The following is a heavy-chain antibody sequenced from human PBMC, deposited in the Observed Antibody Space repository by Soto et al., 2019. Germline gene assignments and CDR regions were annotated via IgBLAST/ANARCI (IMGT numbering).Heavy chain of an antibody. D-gene: IGHD3-10*01. V-gene: IGHV4-31*03. CDR1: GCSISSGGYY. Sequence: PSETLSLTCTVSGCSISSGGYYWSWIGQHPGQGLEWIGYIYYSGSTYYNPSLKSRVTISVDTSKNQFSLKLSSVTAADTAVYYCARDNYYGSGSPHAFDIWGQGTMVTVSS. CDR3: ARDNYYGSGSPHAFDI. CDR2: IYYSGST. J-gene: IGHJ3*02.